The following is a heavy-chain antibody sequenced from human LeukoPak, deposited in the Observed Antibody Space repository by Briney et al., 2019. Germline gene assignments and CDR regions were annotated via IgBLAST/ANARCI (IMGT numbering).Heavy chain of an antibody. Sequence: SETLSLTCTVSGGSINSFYWSWIRQPAGKGLEWIGRIYTRGSTNYSPSLKSRVTMSVDTSKNQFSLKLSSVTAADTAVYYCARTGYSSGWYFDYWGQGTLVTVSS. CDR2: IYTRGST. D-gene: IGHD6-19*01. V-gene: IGHV4-4*07. CDR1: GGSINSFY. CDR3: ARTGYSSGWYFDY. J-gene: IGHJ4*02.